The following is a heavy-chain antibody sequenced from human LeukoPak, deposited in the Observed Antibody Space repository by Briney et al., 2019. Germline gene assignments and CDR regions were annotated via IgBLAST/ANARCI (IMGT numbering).Heavy chain of an antibody. CDR2: ISGRGGRT. CDR3: ATDRAQFLEWRNFDY. Sequence: GGSLRLSCAASGFSFSNYAMSWVRQAPGKGLEWVSVISGRGGRTYYADSVKGRFTISRDNLKNTVYLQMNSLRAEDTAVYYCATDRAQFLEWRNFDYWGQGTMVTVSS. CDR1: GFSFSNYA. D-gene: IGHD3-3*01. V-gene: IGHV3-23*01. J-gene: IGHJ4*02.